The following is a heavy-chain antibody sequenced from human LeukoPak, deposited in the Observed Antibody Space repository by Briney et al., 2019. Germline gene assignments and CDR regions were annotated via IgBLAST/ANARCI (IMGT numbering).Heavy chain of an antibody. V-gene: IGHV1-46*01. CDR2: INPSGGST. Sequence: ASVKVSCKASGYTFTSYYMHWVRQAPGQGLEWMGIINPSGGSTSYAQKFQGRVTMTRDTSTSTVYMELSSLRSEDTAVYYCARVPVVPAAIGWFDPWGQGTLVTVSS. CDR3: ARVPVVPAAIGWFDP. J-gene: IGHJ5*02. CDR1: GYTFTSYY. D-gene: IGHD2-2*01.